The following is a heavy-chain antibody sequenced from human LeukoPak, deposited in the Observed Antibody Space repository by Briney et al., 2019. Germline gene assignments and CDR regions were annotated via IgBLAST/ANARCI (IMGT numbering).Heavy chain of an antibody. Sequence: GGSLRLSCAASGFIFSSYWMAWVRQAPGKGLEWVAHIKKDGSEKNYVDSVKGRFTISRDNTKNSVFLQMNSLRGEDTGVYYCAKDNYYLDYWGQGTLVTVSS. CDR2: IKKDGSEK. J-gene: IGHJ4*02. CDR3: AKDNYYLDY. V-gene: IGHV3-7*01. CDR1: GFIFSSYW. D-gene: IGHD3-10*01.